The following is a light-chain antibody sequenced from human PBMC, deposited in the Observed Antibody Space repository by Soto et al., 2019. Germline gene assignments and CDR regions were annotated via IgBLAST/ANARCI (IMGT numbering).Light chain of an antibody. J-gene: IGLJ1*01. CDR3: SSYSTSSPYV. Sequence: QSALTQPASVSGSPGQSITISCTGTSSDVGGYKFVSWYQHRPGKAPKLMIYEVSNRPSGVSSRFSGSKSGNTASLTISGLQTADEADYYCSSYSTSSPYVFGTGTKVTVL. CDR1: SSDVGGYKF. CDR2: EVS. V-gene: IGLV2-14*01.